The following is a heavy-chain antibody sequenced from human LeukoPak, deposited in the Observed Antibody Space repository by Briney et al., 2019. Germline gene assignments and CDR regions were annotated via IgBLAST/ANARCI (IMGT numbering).Heavy chain of an antibody. D-gene: IGHD3-9*01. Sequence: GGSLRLSCAASGFTFSSYEMNWVRQAPGRGLEWVSYISSSGSTIYYADSVNGRFTISRDNDKNSLYLKMNSMRAEDTAVYYCARDLGYYDILTGHGGFDYWGQGTLVTVSS. CDR3: ARDLGYYDILTGHGGFDY. V-gene: IGHV3-48*03. CDR2: ISSSGSTI. J-gene: IGHJ4*02. CDR1: GFTFSSYE.